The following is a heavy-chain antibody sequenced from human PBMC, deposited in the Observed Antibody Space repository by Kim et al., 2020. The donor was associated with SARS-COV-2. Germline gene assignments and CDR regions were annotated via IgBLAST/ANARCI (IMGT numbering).Heavy chain of an antibody. J-gene: IGHJ6*02. D-gene: IGHD3-10*01. V-gene: IGHV3-11*01. Sequence: GGSLRLSCAASGFTFSDYYMSWIRQAPGKGLEWVSYISSSGSTIYYADSVKGRFTISRDNAKNSLYLQMNSLRAEDTAVYYCARDDHYGSGSPYYYGMDVWGQGTTVTVSS. CDR1: GFTFSDYY. CDR2: ISSSGSTI. CDR3: ARDDHYGSGSPYYYGMDV.